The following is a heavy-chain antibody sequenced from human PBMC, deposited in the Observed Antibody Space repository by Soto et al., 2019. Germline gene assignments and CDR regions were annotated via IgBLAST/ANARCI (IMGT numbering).Heavy chain of an antibody. CDR2: INPKSGDT. CDR1: GYPFSDNQ. V-gene: IGHV1-2*02. D-gene: IGHD4-4*01. Sequence: ASVKVSCKASGYPFSDNQIHWLRRAPGQGLEWMGRINPKSGDTNYAQKFQGRVTMTRDTSIDTAYLELTGLTSDDTATYYCARKHSLDYIRWGLDPWGQGTLGTVS. CDR3: ARKHSLDYIRWGLDP. J-gene: IGHJ5*02.